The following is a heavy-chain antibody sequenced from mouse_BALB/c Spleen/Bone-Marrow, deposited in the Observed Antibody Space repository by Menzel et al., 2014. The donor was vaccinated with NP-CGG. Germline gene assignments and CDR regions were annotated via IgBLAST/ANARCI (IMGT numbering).Heavy chain of an antibody. CDR3: ARRAGYGNPWYFDV. CDR1: GYSFTGYN. D-gene: IGHD2-1*01. V-gene: IGHV1-39*01. J-gene: IGHJ1*01. CDR2: IDPHYGGT. Sequence: VQLQQSGPELEKPGASVKISCKASGYSFTGYNMNWVKQSNGKSLEWIGNIDPHYGGTSYNQKFKGKATLTVDKSSSTAYMQLKSLTSEDSAVYYCARRAGYGNPWYFDVWGAGTTVTVSS.